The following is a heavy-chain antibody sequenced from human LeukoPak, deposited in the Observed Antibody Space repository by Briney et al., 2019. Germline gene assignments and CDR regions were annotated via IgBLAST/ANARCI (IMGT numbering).Heavy chain of an antibody. CDR1: GITLSNAW. V-gene: IGHV3-15*01. J-gene: IGHJ4*02. CDR3: TTDVS. Sequence: PGGSLRLSCAASGITLSNAWMTWVRQAPGKGLEWVGRIKTKTDVGTTDHAAPVKGRFTISRDDSKNTVYLQMNSLRSEDTAVYYCTTDVSWGQGTLVTVSP. CDR2: IKTKTDVGTT.